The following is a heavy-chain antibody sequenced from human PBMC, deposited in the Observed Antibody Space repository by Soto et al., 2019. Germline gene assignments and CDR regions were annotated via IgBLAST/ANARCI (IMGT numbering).Heavy chain of an antibody. CDR2: INAGNGNT. CDR1: GYTFTSYA. D-gene: IGHD6-13*01. CDR3: ARVLAVYSSSWYFYGMDV. Sequence: ASVKVSCKASGYTFTSYAMHWVLQAPGQRLEWMGWINAGNGNTKYSQKFQGRVTITRDTSASTAYMELSSLRSGDTAVYYCARVLAVYSSSWYFYGMDVWGQGTTVTVSS. J-gene: IGHJ6*02. V-gene: IGHV1-3*01.